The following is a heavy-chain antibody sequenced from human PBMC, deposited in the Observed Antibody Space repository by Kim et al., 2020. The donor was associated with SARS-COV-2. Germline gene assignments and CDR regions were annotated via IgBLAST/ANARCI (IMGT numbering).Heavy chain of an antibody. CDR1: GFTFNNYA. V-gene: IGHV3-23*01. J-gene: IGHJ5*02. CDR2: ISGSDYST. CDR3: AKFWQLDS. D-gene: IGHD6-13*01. Sequence: GGSLRLSCAASGFTFNNYAISWVRQAPGKGLEWVSTISGSDYSTYYAESVKGRFTISRDNSKKTPYLQMNSLRAEDTAVYYCAKFWQLDSWGQGTLVTVS.